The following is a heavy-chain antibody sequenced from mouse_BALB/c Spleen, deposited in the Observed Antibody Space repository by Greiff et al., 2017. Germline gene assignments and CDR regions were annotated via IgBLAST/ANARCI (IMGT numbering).Heavy chain of an antibody. V-gene: IGHV1-18*01. J-gene: IGHJ4*01. CDR2: INPNNGGT. Sequence: VQLQQSGPELVKPGASVKIPCKASGYTFTDYNMDWVKQSHGKSLEWIGDINPNNGGTIYNQKFKGKATLTVDKSSSTAYMELRSLTSEDTAVYYCARSFYALYAMDYWGQGTSVTVSA. CDR1: GYTFTDYN. D-gene: IGHD2-3*01. CDR3: ARSFYALYAMDY.